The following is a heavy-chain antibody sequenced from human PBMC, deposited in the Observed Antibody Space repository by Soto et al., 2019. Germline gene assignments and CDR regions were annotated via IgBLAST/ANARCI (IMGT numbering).Heavy chain of an antibody. D-gene: IGHD6-6*01. Sequence: GGSLRLSCAASGFTFSSYWMSWVRQAPGKGLEWVANIKQDGSEKYYVDSVKGRFTISRDNAKNSLYLQMNSLRAEDTAVYYCARDLVESSSLGDPADYWGQGTLVTVSS. CDR2: IKQDGSEK. V-gene: IGHV3-7*05. CDR3: ARDLVESSSLGDPADY. CDR1: GFTFSSYW. J-gene: IGHJ4*02.